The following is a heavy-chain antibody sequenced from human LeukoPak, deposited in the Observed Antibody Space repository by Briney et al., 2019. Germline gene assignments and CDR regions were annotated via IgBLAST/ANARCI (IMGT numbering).Heavy chain of an antibody. CDR2: IYYSGST. CDR1: GGCISSYY. J-gene: IGHJ6*03. CDR3: ARGYCSGGSCYSYYYYNYMDV. D-gene: IGHD2-15*01. V-gene: IGHV4-59*12. Sequence: SETLSLTCTVSGGCISSYYWSWIRQPPGKGLEWIAYIYYSGSTNYNPSLKSRATISVDTSKNQFSLKLSSVTAADTAVYYCARGYCSGGSCYSYYYYNYMDVWGKGTTVTVSS.